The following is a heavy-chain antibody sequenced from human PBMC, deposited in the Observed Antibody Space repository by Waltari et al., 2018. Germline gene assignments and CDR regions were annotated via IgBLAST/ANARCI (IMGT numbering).Heavy chain of an antibody. Sequence: QVQLVQSGAEVKKPGATVKVSCKASGYTFTSYARHWVRQAPGQRLEWMGWINAVNVNTKYSQKFQGRVTITRDTSASTAYMELSSLRSEDTAVYYCARDHHMKPFDYWGQGTLVTVSS. CDR3: ARDHHMKPFDY. D-gene: IGHD2-21*01. V-gene: IGHV1-3*01. CDR1: GYTFTSYA. J-gene: IGHJ4*02. CDR2: INAVNVNT.